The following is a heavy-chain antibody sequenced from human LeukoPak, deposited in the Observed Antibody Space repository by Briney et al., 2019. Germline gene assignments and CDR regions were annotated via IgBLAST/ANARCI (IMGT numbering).Heavy chain of an antibody. Sequence: PSETLSLTCTVSGGSISGYYWSWIRQPPGKGLEWIGYIYYSGSTNYNPSLKSRVTISVDTSKNQFSLKLSSVTAADTAVYYCARSLEWLFSYNWFDPWGQGTLVTVSP. CDR2: IYYSGST. CDR3: ARSLEWLFSYNWFDP. D-gene: IGHD3-3*01. J-gene: IGHJ5*02. CDR1: GGSISGYY. V-gene: IGHV4-59*01.